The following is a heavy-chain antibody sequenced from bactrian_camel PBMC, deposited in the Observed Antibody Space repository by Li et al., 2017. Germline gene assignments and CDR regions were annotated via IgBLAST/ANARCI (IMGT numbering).Heavy chain of an antibody. CDR3: AKDANYDGLSEYDY. V-gene: IGHV3-2*01. Sequence: HVQLVESGGGLVQPGGSLRLSCAASGFTFSSYYMSWVRQAPGKGLEWVSSIYTGGGSTYYADSVKGRFTISRDNAKSTLYLQLNSLKTEDAAMYYCAKDANYDGLSEYDYWGQGTQVTVS. CDR2: IYTGGGST. CDR1: GFTFSSYY. D-gene: IGHD5*01. J-gene: IGHJ4*01.